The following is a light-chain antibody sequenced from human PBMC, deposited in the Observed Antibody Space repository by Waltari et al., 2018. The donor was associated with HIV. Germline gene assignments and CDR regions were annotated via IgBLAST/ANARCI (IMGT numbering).Light chain of an antibody. Sequence: QSALTQPASVSGSPGQSITISCTGTSSDVGGHNYVSWYQQHPGKAPKLLIYEFSNRPSGVSNRFSGSKSGNTASMTISGLQAEDEADYYCNSYRSSTTPCVFGTGTKVTVL. V-gene: IGLV2-14*01. CDR3: NSYRSSTTPCV. CDR2: EFS. J-gene: IGLJ1*01. CDR1: SSDVGGHNY.